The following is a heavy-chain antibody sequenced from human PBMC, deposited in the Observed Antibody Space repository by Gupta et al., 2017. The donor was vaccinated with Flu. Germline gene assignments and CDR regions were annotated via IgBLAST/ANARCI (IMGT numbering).Heavy chain of an antibody. J-gene: IGHJ3*02. V-gene: IGHV4-59*08. CDR3: ARQNWNAGSAFDI. CDR1: VGSISSSQ. CDR2: IYYSGIT. D-gene: IGHD1-1*01. Sequence: QVQLQESGPGLVKPSETLSLTCTVSVGSISSSQWIWIRQSPGKGLEWIGYIYYSGITNYNPSLKSRVAISVDTSKNQFSLKLSSVTVADRAIYYCARQNWNAGSAFDIWGQGTMVTVSS.